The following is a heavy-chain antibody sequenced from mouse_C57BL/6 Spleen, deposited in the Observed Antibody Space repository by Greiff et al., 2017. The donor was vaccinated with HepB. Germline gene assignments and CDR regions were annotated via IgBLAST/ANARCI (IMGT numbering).Heavy chain of an antibody. V-gene: IGHV1-18*01. CDR1: GYTFTDYN. Sequence: EVQLQQSGPELVKPGASVKIPCKASGYTFTDYNMDWVKQSHGKSLEWIGDINPNNGGTIYNQKFKGKATLTVDKSSSTAYMELRSLTSEDTAVYYCARDDYSNYVGWFAYWGQGTLVTVSA. CDR3: ARDDYSNYVGWFAY. CDR2: INPNNGGT. D-gene: IGHD2-5*01. J-gene: IGHJ3*01.